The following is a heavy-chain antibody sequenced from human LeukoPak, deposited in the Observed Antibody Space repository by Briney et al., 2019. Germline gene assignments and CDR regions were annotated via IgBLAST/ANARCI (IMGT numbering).Heavy chain of an antibody. V-gene: IGHV4-4*07. CDR3: ARDGRYSAGGWFDP. Sequence: PSETLSLTCTVSGGSISSYYWSWIRQPAGKGLEWIGRIYTSGSTNYNPSLKSRVTMPVDPSKNQFSLKLSSVTAADTAVYYCARDGRYSAGGWFDPWGQGTLVTVSS. CDR2: IYTSGST. J-gene: IGHJ5*02. CDR1: GGSISSYY. D-gene: IGHD5-12*01.